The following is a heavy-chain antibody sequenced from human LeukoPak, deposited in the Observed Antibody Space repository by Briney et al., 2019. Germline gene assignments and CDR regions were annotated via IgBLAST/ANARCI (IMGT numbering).Heavy chain of an antibody. D-gene: IGHD6-13*01. V-gene: IGHV4-39*07. CDR3: ARLSRIAAAGLAMRGYYYYMDV. CDR2: INHSGST. CDR1: GGSISSGDYY. J-gene: IGHJ6*03. Sequence: PSETLSLTCTVSGGSISSGDYYWSWIRQPPGKGLEWIGEINHSGSTNYNPSLKSRVTISVDTSKNQFSLKLSSVTAADTAVYYCARLSRIAAAGLAMRGYYYYMDVWGKGTTVTVSS.